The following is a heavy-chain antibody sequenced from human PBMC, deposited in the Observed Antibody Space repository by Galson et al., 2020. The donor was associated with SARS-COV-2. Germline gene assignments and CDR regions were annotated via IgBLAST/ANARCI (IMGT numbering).Heavy chain of an antibody. V-gene: IGHV3-53*01. CDR1: GFTVSSNY. CDR2: IYSGGST. J-gene: IGHJ6*02. D-gene: IGHD3-10*01. CDR3: ARDRGYYGSGSHYYYYGMDV. Sequence: GESLKISCAASGFTVSSNYMSWVRQAPGKGLEWVSVIYSGGSTYYADSVKGRFTISRDNSKNTLYLQMNSLRAEDTAVYYCARDRGYYGSGSHYYYYGMDVWGQGTTVTVSS.